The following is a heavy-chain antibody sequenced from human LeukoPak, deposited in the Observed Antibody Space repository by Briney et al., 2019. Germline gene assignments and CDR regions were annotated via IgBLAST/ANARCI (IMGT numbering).Heavy chain of an antibody. V-gene: IGHV1-8*01. D-gene: IGHD6-19*01. Sequence: ASVKVSCKASGYTFTSYGINWVRQATGQGLEWMGWMNPNSGNTGYAQKFQGRITMTRNTSIGTAYMELSSLRSEDTAVYYCARGLLEIEVAGIWGQGTLVTVSS. J-gene: IGHJ4*02. CDR3: ARGLLEIEVAGI. CDR1: GYTFTSYG. CDR2: MNPNSGNT.